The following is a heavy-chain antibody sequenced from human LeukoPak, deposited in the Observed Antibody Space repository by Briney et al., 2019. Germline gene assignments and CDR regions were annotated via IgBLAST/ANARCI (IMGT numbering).Heavy chain of an antibody. CDR2: ISYDGSNK. D-gene: IGHD3-9*01. CDR1: GFTFSSYT. CDR3: AKGDPLNYDILTGWNDAFDI. Sequence: GGSLRLSCAASGFTFSSYTMHWARQAPGKGLEWVAVISYDGSNKYYADSVKGRFTISRDNSKNTLYLQMNSLRAEDTAVYYCAKGDPLNYDILTGWNDAFDIWGQGTMVTVSS. V-gene: IGHV3-30*18. J-gene: IGHJ3*02.